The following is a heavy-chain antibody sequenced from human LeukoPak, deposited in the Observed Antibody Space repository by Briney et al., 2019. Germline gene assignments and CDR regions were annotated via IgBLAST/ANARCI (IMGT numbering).Heavy chain of an antibody. CDR3: AREGRDGYNYN. D-gene: IGHD5-12*01. V-gene: IGHV1-69*04. CDR1: GGTFSSYA. J-gene: IGHJ4*02. CDR2: IIPILGIA. Sequence: ASVKVSCKASGGTFSSYAISWVRQAPGQGLEWMGRIIPILGIANYAQKFQGRVTITADKSTSTAYMELSSLRSGDTAVYYCAREGRDGYNYNWGQGTLVTVSS.